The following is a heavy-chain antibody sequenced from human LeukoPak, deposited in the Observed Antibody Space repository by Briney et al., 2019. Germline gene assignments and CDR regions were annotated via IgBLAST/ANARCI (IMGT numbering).Heavy chain of an antibody. CDR1: GFTFSSYS. Sequence: PGGSLRLSCAASGFTFSSYSMNWVRQAPGKGLEWVSYISSSSSTIYYADSVKGRFTISRDNAENSLYLQMNSLRAEDTAVYYCARMWEINWFDPWGQGTLVTVSS. V-gene: IGHV3-48*01. J-gene: IGHJ5*02. CDR2: ISSSSSTI. D-gene: IGHD1-26*01. CDR3: ARMWEINWFDP.